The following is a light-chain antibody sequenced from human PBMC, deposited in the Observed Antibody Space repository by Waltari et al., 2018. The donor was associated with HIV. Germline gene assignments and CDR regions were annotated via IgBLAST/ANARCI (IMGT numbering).Light chain of an antibody. V-gene: IGLV3-10*01. Sequence: SYELTQPPSVSVSPGRPARITCSGVALPKKYSYWCQQKSGQAPELVIYEDNKRPSGIPERFCGSSSGRMANLPISGAQVDAETDYQCYSADSSAYPVVFGGRTKVTVL. CDR3: YSADSSAYPVV. J-gene: IGLJ2*01. CDR1: ALPKKY. CDR2: EDN.